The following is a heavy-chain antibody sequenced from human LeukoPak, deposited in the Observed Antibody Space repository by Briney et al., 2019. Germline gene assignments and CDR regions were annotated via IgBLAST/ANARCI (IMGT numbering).Heavy chain of an antibody. V-gene: IGHV3-53*01. CDR1: GFTVSSNY. CDR3: ARNGYSSSWYRN. J-gene: IGHJ4*02. CDR2: IYSGGST. Sequence: PGGSLRLSCAASGFTVSSNYMSWVRQAPGKGLEWVSVIYSGGSTYYADSVKGRSTISRDNSKNTLYLQMNSLRAEDTAVYYCARNGYSSSWYRNWGQGTLVTVSS. D-gene: IGHD6-13*01.